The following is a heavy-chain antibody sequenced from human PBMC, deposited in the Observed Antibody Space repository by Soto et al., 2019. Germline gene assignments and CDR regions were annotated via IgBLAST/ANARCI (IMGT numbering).Heavy chain of an antibody. Sequence: PSETLSLTCTVSGGSISSSSYYWGWIRQPPGKGLEWIGSTYYSGSTYYNPSLKSRVTISVDTSKNQFSLKLSSVTAADTAVYYCARHDVVVSGVQNWLDPWGQGILVPVSS. D-gene: IGHD2-2*01. CDR1: GGSISSSSYY. J-gene: IGHJ5*02. CDR3: ARHDVVVSGVQNWLDP. CDR2: TYYSGST. V-gene: IGHV4-39*01.